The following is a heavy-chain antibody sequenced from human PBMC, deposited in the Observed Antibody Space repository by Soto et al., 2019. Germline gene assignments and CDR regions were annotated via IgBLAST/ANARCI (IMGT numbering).Heavy chain of an antibody. V-gene: IGHV4-61*01. J-gene: IGHJ4*02. CDR3: AREFSNSPEAFDS. D-gene: IGHD6-6*01. Sequence: SETLSLTCTVSDGSVGSGSYYWSWIRQPPGKGLEWIGYIYYTGSTNYNPSLKSRVTISIDTSRNQFSLKLSSVTAADTAVYYCAREFSNSPEAFDSWGQGSLVTVSS. CDR2: IYYTGST. CDR1: DGSVGSGSYY.